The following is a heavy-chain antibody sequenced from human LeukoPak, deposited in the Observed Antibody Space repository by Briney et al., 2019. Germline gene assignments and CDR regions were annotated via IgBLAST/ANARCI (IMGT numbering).Heavy chain of an antibody. Sequence: GGSLRLSCAASGCTFSDYYMSWIRQAPGKVLEWVSYISSSGSTIYYADSVKGRFTISRDNAKNSLYLQMNSLRAEDTAVYYCARGAVVVPAAIWGQGTLVTVSS. CDR3: ARGAVVVPAAI. D-gene: IGHD2-2*01. J-gene: IGHJ4*02. CDR2: ISSSGSTI. CDR1: GCTFSDYY. V-gene: IGHV3-11*01.